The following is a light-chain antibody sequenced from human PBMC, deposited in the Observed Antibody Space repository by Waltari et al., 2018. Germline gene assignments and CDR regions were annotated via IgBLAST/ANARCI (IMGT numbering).Light chain of an antibody. CDR2: EDT. Sequence: YELTQPPSVSVSPGQTARIPCSGHELPRKYAYWFQQKSGQAPRLVMYEDTKRPSGIPERFVGSSSGTVATLTISGAQVDDEADYDCYSSDSTGLRVFGGGTTVVVL. CDR3: YSSDSTGLRV. J-gene: IGLJ1*01. V-gene: IGLV3-10*01. CDR1: ELPRKY.